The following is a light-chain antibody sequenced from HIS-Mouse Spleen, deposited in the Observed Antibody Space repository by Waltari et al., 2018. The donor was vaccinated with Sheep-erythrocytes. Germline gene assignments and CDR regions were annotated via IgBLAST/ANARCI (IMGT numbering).Light chain of an antibody. J-gene: IGLJ3*02. V-gene: IGLV2-8*01. CDR3: CSYAGSSTPWV. Sequence: QSALTQPPSASGSPGQSVTISCTGTSRDVGGYNYVSWYQQHPGKAPKLMIYEVSKRPSGVPDRFSGSKSGNTASLTISGLQAEDEADYYCCSYAGSSTPWVFGGGTKLTVL. CDR2: EVS. CDR1: SRDVGGYNY.